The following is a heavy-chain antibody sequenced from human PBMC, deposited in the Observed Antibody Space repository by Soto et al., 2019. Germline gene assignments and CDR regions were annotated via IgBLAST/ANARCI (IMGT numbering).Heavy chain of an antibody. CDR3: ARDEPPPYYYMDV. J-gene: IGHJ6*03. Sequence: GASVKVSCKASGGTFSSYTISWVRQAPGQGLEWMGRIIPMLGKANYAQKFQGRVTITADKSKNTPYLQMSSLRAEDTAVYYCARDEPPPYYYMDVWGKGTTVTVSS. CDR1: GGTFSSYT. V-gene: IGHV1-69*08. CDR2: IIPMLGKA.